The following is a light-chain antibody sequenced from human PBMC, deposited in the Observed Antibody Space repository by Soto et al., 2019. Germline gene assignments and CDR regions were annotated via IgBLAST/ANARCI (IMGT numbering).Light chain of an antibody. CDR3: QYYNDYCWT. J-gene: IGKJ1*01. Sequence: DIQLTQSPSTLSASVGARVTITCRASQTISSWLAWYQQKPGKAPNLLIYETSNLESGVPSRFSGSGSGTEFTLTISSLQPDDCATYYCQYYNDYCWTFGNGTKVEIK. CDR1: QTISSW. V-gene: IGKV1-5*03. CDR2: ETS.